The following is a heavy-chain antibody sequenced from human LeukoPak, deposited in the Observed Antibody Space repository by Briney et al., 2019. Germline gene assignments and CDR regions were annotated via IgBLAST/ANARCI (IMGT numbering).Heavy chain of an antibody. J-gene: IGHJ4*02. Sequence: WETLSLTCTVSGGSISGFHWSWIRQPPGKGLEWIGSIYYSGSTYYNPSLKSRVTISVDTSKNQFSLKLSSVTAADTAVYYCASLSTDYYDSSGNDYWGQGTLVTVSS. CDR1: GGSISGFH. CDR2: IYYSGST. V-gene: IGHV4-39*01. CDR3: ASLSTDYYDSSGNDY. D-gene: IGHD3-22*01.